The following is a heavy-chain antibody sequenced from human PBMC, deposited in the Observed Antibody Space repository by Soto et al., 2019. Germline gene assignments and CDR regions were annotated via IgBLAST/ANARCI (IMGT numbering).Heavy chain of an antibody. CDR1: GFTFSSYA. Sequence: QVQLVESGGGVVQPGRSLRLSCAASGFTFSSYAMHWVRQAPGKGLEWVAVISYDGSNKYYADSVKGRLHISRENSKNTLYLQMNSLRAEDTSVYYCARGRTRHYFDGMDVWGQGTTVTVSS. V-gene: IGHV3-30-3*01. CDR2: ISYDGSNK. J-gene: IGHJ6*02. CDR3: ARGRTRHYFDGMDV.